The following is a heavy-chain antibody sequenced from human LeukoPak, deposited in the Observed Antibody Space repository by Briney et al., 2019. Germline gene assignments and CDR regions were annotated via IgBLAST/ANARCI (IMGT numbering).Heavy chain of an antibody. CDR3: SESYFEPLAH. Sequence: SETLSLTCVLSGASFSSSHWNWIRQLPGKRLEWIGCLSYTGKTDYNPSLTSRVTISLDTSKNQVSLKLRSVTAADTAVYYCSESYFEPLAHWGQGILVTVSS. CDR1: GASFSSSH. J-gene: IGHJ4*02. V-gene: IGHV4-59*01. CDR2: LSYTGKT. D-gene: IGHD1-26*01.